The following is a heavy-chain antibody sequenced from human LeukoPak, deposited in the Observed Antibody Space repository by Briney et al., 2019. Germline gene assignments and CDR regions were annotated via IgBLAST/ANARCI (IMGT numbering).Heavy chain of an antibody. CDR2: INHSGST. CDR1: GGSFSGYY. V-gene: IGHV4-34*01. J-gene: IGHJ5*02. Sequence: PSETLSLTCAVYGGSFSGYYWSWIRQPPGKGLEWIGEINHSGSTNYNPSLKSRVTISVDTSKNQFSLKLSSVTAADTAVYYCARLVVPAAMSWFDPWGQGTLVTVSS. CDR3: ARLVVPAAMSWFDP. D-gene: IGHD2-2*01.